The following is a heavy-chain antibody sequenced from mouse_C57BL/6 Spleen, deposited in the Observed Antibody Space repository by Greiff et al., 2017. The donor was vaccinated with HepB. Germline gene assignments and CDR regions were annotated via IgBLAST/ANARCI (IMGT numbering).Heavy chain of an antibody. V-gene: IGHV5-16*01. J-gene: IGHJ2*01. CDR2: INYDGSST. D-gene: IGHD1-1*01. Sequence: VQLKESEGGLVQPGSSMKLSCTASGFTFSDYYMAWVRQVPEKGLEWVANINYDGSSTYYLDSLKSRFIISRDNAKNILYLQMSSLKSEDTATYYCARGAIYYYGSSPYYFDYWGQGTTLTVSS. CDR1: GFTFSDYY. CDR3: ARGAIYYYGSSPYYFDY.